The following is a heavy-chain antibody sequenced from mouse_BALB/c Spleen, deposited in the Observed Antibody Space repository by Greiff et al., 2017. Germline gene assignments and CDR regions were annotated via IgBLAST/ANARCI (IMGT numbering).Heavy chain of an antibody. J-gene: IGHJ2*01. CDR2: IYPGGGYT. Sequence: QVQLQQSGPELVKPGASVKISCKASGYTFTNYWLGWVKQRPGHGLEWIGDIYPGGGYTNYNEKFKGKATLTADTSSSTAYMQLSSLTSEDSAVYFCARSGYDGYYFDYWGQGTTLTVSS. V-gene: IGHV1-63*02. CDR3: ARSGYDGYYFDY. CDR1: GYTFTNYW. D-gene: IGHD2-3*01.